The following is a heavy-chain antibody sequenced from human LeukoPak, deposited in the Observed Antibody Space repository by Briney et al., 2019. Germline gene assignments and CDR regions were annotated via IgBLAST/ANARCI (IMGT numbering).Heavy chain of an antibody. D-gene: IGHD4-17*01. CDR2: IYYSGST. Sequence: SETLSLTCTVSGGSISGYYWSWIRQPPGKGLEWIGYIYYSGSTNYNPSLKSRVTISVDTSKNQFSLKLSSVTAADTAVYYCAREATDYGDYPYYFDYWGQGTLVTVSS. V-gene: IGHV4-59*01. CDR3: AREATDYGDYPYYFDY. CDR1: GGSISGYY. J-gene: IGHJ4*02.